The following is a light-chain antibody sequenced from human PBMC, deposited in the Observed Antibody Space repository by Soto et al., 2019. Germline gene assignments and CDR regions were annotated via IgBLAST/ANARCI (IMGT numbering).Light chain of an antibody. CDR2: EVS. Sequence: QSALTQPASVSGSPGQSITISCTGTSSDVGGYDYVSWYQQHPGKVPKLIVYEVSNRPSGVSDRFSGSKSGNTASLTISGLQAEDEADYYCSSYTSSTTLDVLFGRGTKLTVL. V-gene: IGLV2-14*01. CDR1: SSDVGGYDY. CDR3: SSYTSSTTLDVL. J-gene: IGLJ2*01.